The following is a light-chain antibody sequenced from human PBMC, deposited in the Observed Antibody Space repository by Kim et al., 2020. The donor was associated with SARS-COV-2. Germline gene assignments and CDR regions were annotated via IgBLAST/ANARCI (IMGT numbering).Light chain of an antibody. CDR3: SSYTSSSTLV. CDR2: DVS. Sequence: GQSITISCTGTSSDVGGYNYVSWYQQHPGKAPKLMIYDVSNRPSGVSNRFSGSKSGSTASLTISGLQAEDEADYYCSSYTSSSTLVFGGGTQLTVL. V-gene: IGLV2-14*03. CDR1: SSDVGGYNY. J-gene: IGLJ3*02.